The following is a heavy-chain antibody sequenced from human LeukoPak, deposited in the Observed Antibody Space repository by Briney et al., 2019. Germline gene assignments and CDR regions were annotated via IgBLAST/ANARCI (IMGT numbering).Heavy chain of an antibody. J-gene: IGHJ5*02. V-gene: IGHV1-18*01. CDR1: GYTFTSYG. CDR3: ARDRLGYCSSTSCPGDP. CDR2: ISAYNGNT. D-gene: IGHD2-2*01. Sequence: GASVKVSCKASGYTFTSYGISWVRQAPGQGLEWMGWISAYNGNTNYAQKLQGRVTMTTDTSTSTAYMELRSLRSVDTAVYYCARDRLGYCSSTSCPGDPWGQGTLVTVSS.